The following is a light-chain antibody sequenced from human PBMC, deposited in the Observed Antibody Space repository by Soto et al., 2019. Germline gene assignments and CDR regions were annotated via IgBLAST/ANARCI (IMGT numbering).Light chain of an antibody. CDR3: QQYNTYPYTYT. Sequence: DIQMTQSPSTLSASVGDRVMITCRASQSISSWLAWYQQKPGKAPKLLIYKASSLESGVPSRFSGSGSGTDFTLTISRLQPDDFATYYCQQYNTYPYTYTFGQGTKLEIK. J-gene: IGKJ2*01. CDR1: QSISSW. V-gene: IGKV1-5*03. CDR2: KAS.